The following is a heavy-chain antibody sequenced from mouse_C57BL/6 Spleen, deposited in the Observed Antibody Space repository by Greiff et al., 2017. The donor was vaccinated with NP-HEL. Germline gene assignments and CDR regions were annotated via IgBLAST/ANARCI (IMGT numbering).Heavy chain of an antibody. J-gene: IGHJ2*01. V-gene: IGHV1-64*01. CDR2: IHPNSGST. CDR3: AFITTVVAPVDY. Sequence: QVQLQQPGAELVKPGASVKLSCKASGYTFTSYWMHWVKQRPGQGLEWIGMIHPNSGSTNYNEKFKSKATLTVDKSSSTAYMQLSSLTSEDSAVYYCAFITTVVAPVDYWGQGTTLTVSS. D-gene: IGHD1-1*01. CDR1: GYTFTSYW.